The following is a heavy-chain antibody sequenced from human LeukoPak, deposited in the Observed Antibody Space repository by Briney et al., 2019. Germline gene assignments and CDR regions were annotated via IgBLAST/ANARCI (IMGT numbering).Heavy chain of an antibody. D-gene: IGHD4-23*01. V-gene: IGHV4-34*01. CDR2: INHSGST. CDR3: ARGEFGGKIFDY. Sequence: PSETLSLTCAVYGGSFSGYYWSWIRQPPGKGLEWIGEINHSGSTNYNPSLKSRVTISVDTSKNQFSLKLSSVTAADTAVYYCARGEFGGKIFDYWGQGTLVTVSS. CDR1: GGSFSGYY. J-gene: IGHJ4*02.